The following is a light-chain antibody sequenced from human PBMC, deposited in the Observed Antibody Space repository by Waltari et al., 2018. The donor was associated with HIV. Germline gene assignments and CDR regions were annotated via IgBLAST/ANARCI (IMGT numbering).Light chain of an antibody. CDR1: ALPKKY. Sequence: SYELTQTPSVSVSPGQTARNSCSRGALPKKYSSWYGQKPGQAPGLILYKDIERQSVSPERISGSRSGTGVTLTISDVQAEDEGDYYCQSTDHDGTWVFGGGTKLTVL. V-gene: IGLV3-25*03. J-gene: IGLJ3*02. CDR2: KDI. CDR3: QSTDHDGTWV.